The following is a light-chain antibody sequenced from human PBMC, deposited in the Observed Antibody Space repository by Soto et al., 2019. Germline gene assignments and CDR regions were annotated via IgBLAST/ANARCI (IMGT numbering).Light chain of an antibody. CDR1: QSVSSN. J-gene: IGKJ3*01. CDR2: GAS. Sequence: EIVMTQSPATLSVSPGERATLSCRASQSVSSNLAWYQQKPGQAPRLLIYGASTRATGIPARFSGSGSGTVFPLTISSLQSEDFEVYYCQQSTNWPGTFGPGTKVDTK. V-gene: IGKV3-15*01. CDR3: QQSTNWPGT.